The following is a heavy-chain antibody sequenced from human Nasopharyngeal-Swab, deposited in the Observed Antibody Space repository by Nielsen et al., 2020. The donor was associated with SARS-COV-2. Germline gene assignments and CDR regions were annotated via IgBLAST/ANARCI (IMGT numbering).Heavy chain of an antibody. CDR2: IRSSTSYI. CDR3: ATSGYSSGWIF. J-gene: IGHJ4*02. CDR1: GFIFSTYT. D-gene: IGHD6-19*01. V-gene: IGHV3-21*01. Sequence: GGSLRLSCAASGFIFSTYTMNWVRQAPGKGLEWLSSIRSSTSYIYYADSVKGRFTISRDNAKNSLYLQMNSLRTEDTAMYYCATSGYSSGWIFWGQGTLVTVSS.